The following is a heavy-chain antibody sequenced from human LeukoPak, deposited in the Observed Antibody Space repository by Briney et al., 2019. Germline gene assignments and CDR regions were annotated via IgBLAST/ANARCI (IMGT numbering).Heavy chain of an antibody. CDR1: GFTFSNFQ. D-gene: IGHD5-12*01. J-gene: IGHJ4*02. V-gene: IGHV3-48*03. CDR2: ISGSGSDI. Sequence: GGSLRLSWAASGFTFSNFQMTWVRHAPGKGREWLAYISGSGSDIFYADSVKGRFTISRDNAKNSLYLQMNNLRAEDTAIYYCARWGHSAYDSFPTKFDYGGQGTLVTVSS. CDR3: ARWGHSAYDSFPTKFDY.